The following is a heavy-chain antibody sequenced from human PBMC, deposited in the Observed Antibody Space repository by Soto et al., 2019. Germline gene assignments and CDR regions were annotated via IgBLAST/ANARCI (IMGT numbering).Heavy chain of an antibody. J-gene: IGHJ4*02. V-gene: IGHV3-74*01. CDR1: GFTFSSYW. CDR2: INSDGSST. CDR3: VRTSLVVAAATREDY. Sequence: EVQLVESGGGLVQPGGSLRLSCAASGFTFSSYWMHWVRQAPGKGLVWVSRINSDGSSTSYADPVKGRFTISRDNAKYTLYLQSNILRAEDTAVYYCVRTSLVVAAATREDYWGQGTLVTVSS. D-gene: IGHD2-15*01.